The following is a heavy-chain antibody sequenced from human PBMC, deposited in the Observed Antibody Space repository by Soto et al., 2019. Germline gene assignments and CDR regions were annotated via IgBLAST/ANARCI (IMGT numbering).Heavy chain of an antibody. CDR3: TRDSNYYDSSGKQLGFFDY. V-gene: IGHV3-49*03. D-gene: IGHD3-22*01. Sequence: PVGSLRLSCTASGFTFGDYAMSWFRQAPGKGLEWVGFIRSKAYGGTTEYAASVKGRFTISRDDSKSIAYLQMNSLKTEDTAVYYCTRDSNYYDSSGKQLGFFDYWGQGTLVTV. CDR1: GFTFGDYA. CDR2: IRSKAYGGTT. J-gene: IGHJ4*02.